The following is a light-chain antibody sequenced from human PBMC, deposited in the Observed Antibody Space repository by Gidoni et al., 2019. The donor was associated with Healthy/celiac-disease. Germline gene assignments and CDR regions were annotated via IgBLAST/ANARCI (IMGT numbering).Light chain of an antibody. CDR2: GAS. V-gene: IGKV3-15*01. J-gene: IGKJ5*01. CDR1: QSVSSN. Sequence: DIVTTHSPATLSVSPGASATRPCRASQSVSSNLAWYKQKPGQAPTRLIYGASTRATSSPARWGGSGSGTEFTLTISSLQSEDFAAYYCQQYNSSPPVTFGQGTRLEIK. CDR3: QQYNSSPPVT.